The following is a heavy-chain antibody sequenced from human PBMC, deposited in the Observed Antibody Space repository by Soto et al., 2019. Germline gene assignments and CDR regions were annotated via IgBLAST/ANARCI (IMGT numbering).Heavy chain of an antibody. CDR3: ARVARDSSDAFDI. D-gene: IGHD3-22*01. CDR1: GGSISSGDYY. J-gene: IGHJ3*02. CDR2: IYYSGSA. Sequence: SETLSLTCTVSGGSISSGDYYWSWIRQPPGKGLEWIGYIYYSGSAHYNPSLKSRVTISVDMSKNQFSLKLSSVTAADTAVYYRARVARDSSDAFDIWGQGTMVTVSS. V-gene: IGHV4-30-4*01.